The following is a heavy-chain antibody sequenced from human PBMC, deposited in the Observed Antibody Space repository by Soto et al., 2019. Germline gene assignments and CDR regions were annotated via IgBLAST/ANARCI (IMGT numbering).Heavy chain of an antibody. CDR1: GGSISSSNW. D-gene: IGHD3-3*01. Sequence: PSETLSLTCAVSGGSISSSNWWSWVRQPPGKGLEWIGEIYHSGSTNYNPSLKSRVTISVDKSKNQFSLKLSSVTAADTAVYYCARPRPQNDFWSGPYFDYWGQGTLVTVSS. V-gene: IGHV4-4*02. CDR2: IYHSGST. J-gene: IGHJ4*02. CDR3: ARPRPQNDFWSGPYFDY.